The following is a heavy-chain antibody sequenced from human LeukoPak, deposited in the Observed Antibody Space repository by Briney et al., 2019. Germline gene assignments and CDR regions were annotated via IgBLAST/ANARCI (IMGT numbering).Heavy chain of an antibody. CDR2: IISSSSYI. J-gene: IGHJ4*02. V-gene: IGHV3-21*01. D-gene: IGHD2-21*02. Sequence: PGGSLRLSCAASGFTFSSYSMNWVRQALGKGLEWVSSIISSSSYIYYADSVKGRFTISRDNAKNSLYLQMNSLRAEDTAVYYCARDLGVYCGGDCPLDYWGQGTLVTVSS. CDR1: GFTFSSYS. CDR3: ARDLGVYCGGDCPLDY.